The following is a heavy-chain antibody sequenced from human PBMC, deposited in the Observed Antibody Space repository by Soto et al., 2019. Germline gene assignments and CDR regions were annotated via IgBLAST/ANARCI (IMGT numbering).Heavy chain of an antibody. J-gene: IGHJ4*02. CDR2: MNPNSGNT. V-gene: IGHV1-8*01. Sequence: ASVKVSCKASGYTFTIYDINCVRQATGQGREWMGWMNPNSGNTGYAQKFQGRVTMTRNTSISTAYMELSSLRSEDTAVYYCARGNRGIYDFWSIPYYFDYWGQGTLVTVSS. D-gene: IGHD3-3*01. CDR3: ARGNRGIYDFWSIPYYFDY. CDR1: GYTFTIYD.